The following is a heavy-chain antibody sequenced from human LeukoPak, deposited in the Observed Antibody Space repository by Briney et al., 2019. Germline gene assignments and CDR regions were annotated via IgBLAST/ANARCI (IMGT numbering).Heavy chain of an antibody. CDR2: ISSSSSYI. V-gene: IGHV3-21*01. J-gene: IGHJ4*02. CDR3: ARDKQSGRGPPTVDY. D-gene: IGHD4-17*01. Sequence: GGSLRLSCAASGFTFSSYSMNWVRQAPGKGLEWVSSISSSSSYIYYADSVKGRFTISRDNAKSSLYLQMNSLRAENTAVYYCARDKQSGRGPPTVDYWGQGTLVTVSS. CDR1: GFTFSSYS.